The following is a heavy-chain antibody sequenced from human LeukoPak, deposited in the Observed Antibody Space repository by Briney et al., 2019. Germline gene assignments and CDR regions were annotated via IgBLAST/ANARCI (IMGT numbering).Heavy chain of an antibody. V-gene: IGHV3-33*06. CDR1: GFTFSSCG. CDR3: AKDLTLLDY. J-gene: IGHJ4*02. Sequence: GGSLRLSCAASGFTFSSCGMHWVRQAPGKGLEWVAVIWNDGSYKYYADSVKGRFTISRDNSKNTLYLQMNSLRAEDTAVYFCAKDLTLLDYWGQGTLVTVSS. D-gene: IGHD3-9*01. CDR2: IWNDGSYK.